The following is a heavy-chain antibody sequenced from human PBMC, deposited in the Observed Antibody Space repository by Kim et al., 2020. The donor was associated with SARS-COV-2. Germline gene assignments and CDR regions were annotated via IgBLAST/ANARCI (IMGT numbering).Heavy chain of an antibody. CDR3: AKGPLKYCSGGSCYSLFS. Sequence: GGSLRLSCAASGFTFSSYGMHWVRQAPGKGLEWVAVISYDGSNTYYADSVKGRFTISRDNSKNTLYLQMNSLRAEDTAVYYCAKGPLKYCSGGSCYSLFSWGQGSLVTVSS. CDR2: ISYDGSNT. CDR1: GFTFSSYG. D-gene: IGHD2-15*01. V-gene: IGHV3-30*18. J-gene: IGHJ5*02.